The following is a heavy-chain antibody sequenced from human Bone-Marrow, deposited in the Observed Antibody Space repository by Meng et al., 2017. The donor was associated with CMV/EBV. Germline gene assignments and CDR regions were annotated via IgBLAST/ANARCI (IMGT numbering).Heavy chain of an antibody. V-gene: IGHV5-51*01. D-gene: IGHD2-15*01. CDR2: IHPGDSDT. Sequence: GESLKISCKGSGYTFTNYWIGWVRQMPGRGLEWMGIIHPGDSDTRYSPSFQGQVTFSVDKSNSTVHLQWSSLKASDTAMYYCARQVVADAFDIWGQGTMVTVSS. J-gene: IGHJ3*02. CDR1: GYTFTNYW. CDR3: ARQVVADAFDI.